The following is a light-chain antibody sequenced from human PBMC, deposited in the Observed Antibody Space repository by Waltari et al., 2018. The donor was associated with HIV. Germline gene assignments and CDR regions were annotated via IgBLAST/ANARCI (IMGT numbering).Light chain of an antibody. J-gene: IGLJ2*01. V-gene: IGLV2-14*01. CDR3: TSFTSNYTVI. Sequence: QSALPQPASVSGSPGQSITISCTGSTRDFGLYDFISWYQQHPGGVPRVIIYEVFRRPSGVSSRFSGSKSGNTASLTISWLQTEDEADYYCTSFTSNYTVIFGGGTKVTVL. CDR2: EVF. CDR1: TRDFGLYDF.